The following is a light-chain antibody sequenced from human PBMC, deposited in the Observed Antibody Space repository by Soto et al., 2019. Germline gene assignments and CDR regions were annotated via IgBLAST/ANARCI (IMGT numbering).Light chain of an antibody. CDR2: DAS. CDR1: QSVNNY. J-gene: IGKJ4*01. V-gene: IGKV3-11*01. CDR3: QQRRSWPPA. Sequence: EIVLTQSPATLSLSPGERATLSCRASQSVNNYLAWYQQKPGQAPRLLISDASNRATGIPARFSGSRSGTDFTLTISSLEPEDFAVYYCQQRRSWPPAFGGGPRSRSN.